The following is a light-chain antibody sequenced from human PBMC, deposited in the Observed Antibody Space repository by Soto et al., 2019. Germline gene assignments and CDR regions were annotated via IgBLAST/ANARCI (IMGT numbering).Light chain of an antibody. CDR1: SSNIGAGSD. CDR3: GTWDSSLSAGV. V-gene: IGLV1-51*01. Sequence: QSVLTQPPSISGAPGQRVTISCTGSSSNIGAGSDVHWYHQLPGTAPKLLIYDNNKRPSGIPDRFSGSKSGTSATLGITGLQTGDEADYYCGTWDSSLSAGVFGGGTKLTVL. J-gene: IGLJ3*02. CDR2: DNN.